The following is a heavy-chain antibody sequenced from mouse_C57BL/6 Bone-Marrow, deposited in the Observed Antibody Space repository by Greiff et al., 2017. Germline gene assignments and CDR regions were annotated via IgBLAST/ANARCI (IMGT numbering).Heavy chain of an antibody. J-gene: IGHJ1*03. CDR1: GFTFSDYY. CDR2: ISNGCGST. Sequence: EVKVVESGGGLVQPGGSLKLSCAASGFTFSDYYMYWVRQTPEKRLEWVAYISNGCGSTYYPDTVKGRFTISRDNAKNTLYLQMSRLKSEDTAMYYCARRGGSSWYFDVWGTGTTVTVSS. D-gene: IGHD1-1*01. V-gene: IGHV5-12*01. CDR3: ARRGGSSWYFDV.